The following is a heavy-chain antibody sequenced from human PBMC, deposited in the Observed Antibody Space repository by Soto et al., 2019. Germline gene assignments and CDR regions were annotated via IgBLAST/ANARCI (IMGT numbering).Heavy chain of an antibody. CDR1: GFTFSSYG. CDR3: AKDVVVGATPGLGDYYYYYGMDV. CDR2: ISYDGSNK. D-gene: IGHD1-26*01. V-gene: IGHV3-30*18. Sequence: QVQLVESGGGVVQPGRSLRLSCAASGFTFSSYGMHWVRQAPGKGLEWVAVISYDGSNKYYADSVKGRFTISRDNSKNTLYLQMNSLRAEETAVYYCAKDVVVGATPGLGDYYYYYGMDVWGQGTTVTVSS. J-gene: IGHJ6*02.